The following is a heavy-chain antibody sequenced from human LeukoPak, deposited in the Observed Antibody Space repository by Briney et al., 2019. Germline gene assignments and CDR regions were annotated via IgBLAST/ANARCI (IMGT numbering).Heavy chain of an antibody. D-gene: IGHD3-3*01. V-gene: IGHV3-30-3*01. CDR3: ARDFGVIRRS. Sequence: PGGSLRPSCAASGFSVRDYAMHWVRQAPGKGLEWVAVMSYEETYKNYAEAVKGRFTISRDDSKNTLFLQMSSLRPEDTAVYYCARDFGVIRRSWGQGTLVSVSS. CDR2: MSYEETYK. CDR1: GFSVRDYA. J-gene: IGHJ5*02.